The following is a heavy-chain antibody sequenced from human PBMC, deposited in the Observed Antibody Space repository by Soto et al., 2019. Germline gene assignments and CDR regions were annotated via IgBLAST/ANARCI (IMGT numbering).Heavy chain of an antibody. Sequence: LEILSLTCTVSGGSISSYYWSWIRQPPGKGLEWIGYIYYSGSTNYNPSLKSRVTISVDTSKNQFSLKLSSVTAADTAVYYLAAAGYAFDIWGQGTMVTVSS. CDR1: GGSISSYY. CDR2: IYYSGST. J-gene: IGHJ3*02. CDR3: AAAGYAFDI. V-gene: IGHV4-59*01. D-gene: IGHD6-13*01.